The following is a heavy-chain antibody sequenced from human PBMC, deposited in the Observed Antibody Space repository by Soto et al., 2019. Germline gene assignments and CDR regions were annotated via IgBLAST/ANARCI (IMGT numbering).Heavy chain of an antibody. J-gene: IGHJ4*02. CDR1: GGSIRSGSHY. CDR3: AREGGDGIDY. Sequence: SETLSLTCTVSGGSIRSGSHYWGWIHQHPGKGLEWIGYIYYSGSTYYNPSLKSRITISISTSKNQFSLKLTSVTAADTAVYYCAREGGDGIDYWGQGTLVTVSS. D-gene: IGHD3-16*01. V-gene: IGHV4-31*03. CDR2: IYYSGST.